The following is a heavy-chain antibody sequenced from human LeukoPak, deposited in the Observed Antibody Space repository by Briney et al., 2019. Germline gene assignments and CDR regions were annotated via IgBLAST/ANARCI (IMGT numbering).Heavy chain of an antibody. Sequence: GGSLRLSCAASGFTFSNYAMSWVRQAPGKGLEWVSGISGSAGSTYYADSVKGRFSISRDNSKNTVYLQMNRLRAEDTAAYYCAKDLAYRSGWFLGAFDVWGQGRMVTVSS. CDR3: AKDLAYRSGWFLGAFDV. CDR2: ISGSAGST. CDR1: GFTFSNYA. V-gene: IGHV3-23*01. J-gene: IGHJ3*01. D-gene: IGHD6-19*01.